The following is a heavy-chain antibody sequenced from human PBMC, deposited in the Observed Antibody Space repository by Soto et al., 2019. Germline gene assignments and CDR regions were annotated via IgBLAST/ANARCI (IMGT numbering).Heavy chain of an antibody. CDR1: GYTFTSYD. J-gene: IGHJ4*02. Sequence: ASVKVSCKASGYTFTSYDINWVRQATGQGLEWMGWMNPNSGNTGYAQKFQGRVTMTRNTSISTAYIELSSLRSEDTAVYYCARAFVTIFGVVTLAFDCWGQGTLVTVSS. V-gene: IGHV1-8*01. CDR3: ARAFVTIFGVVTLAFDC. CDR2: MNPNSGNT. D-gene: IGHD3-3*01.